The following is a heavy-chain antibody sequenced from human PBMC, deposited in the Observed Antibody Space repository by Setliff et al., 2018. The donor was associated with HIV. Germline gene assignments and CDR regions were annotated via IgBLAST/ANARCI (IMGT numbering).Heavy chain of an antibody. CDR3: AKPPVDIVVVPAAFH. V-gene: IGHV3-23*01. CDR2: ISGSGGST. Sequence: PGGSLRLSCAASGFTFSSYAMSWVCQAPGKGLEWVSAISGSGGSTYYADSVKGRFTISRENSKNPLYLQMNSLRAEDTAVYYCAKPPVDIVVVPAAFHWGQGTLVTVSS. J-gene: IGHJ4*02. CDR1: GFTFSSYA. D-gene: IGHD2-2*03.